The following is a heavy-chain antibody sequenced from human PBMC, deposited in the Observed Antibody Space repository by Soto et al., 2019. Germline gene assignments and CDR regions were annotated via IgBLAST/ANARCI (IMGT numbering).Heavy chain of an antibody. D-gene: IGHD3-10*01. CDR3: ARVGITMVRGVHLYYFDY. V-gene: IGHV4-59*08. CDR1: GGSISSYY. CDR2: IYYSGST. J-gene: IGHJ4*02. Sequence: SETLSLTCTVSGGSISSYYWSWIRQPPGKGLEWIGYIYYSGSTNYNPSLKSRVTISVDTSKNHFSLKLSSVTAADTAVYYCARVGITMVRGVHLYYFDYWGQGTLVTVSS.